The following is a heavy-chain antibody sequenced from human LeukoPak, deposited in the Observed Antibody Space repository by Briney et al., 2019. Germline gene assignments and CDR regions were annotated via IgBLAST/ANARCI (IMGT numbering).Heavy chain of an antibody. CDR2: IKQDGSNK. V-gene: IGHV3-7*01. CDR3: ASTTKYYYYYGMDV. Sequence: GGSLRLSCAASGFTFSSYWMSWVRQAPGKGLEWVANIKQDGSNKYYADSVKGRFTISRDNSKNTLYLQMNSLRAEDTAVYYCASTTKYYYYYGMDVWGQGTTVTVSS. D-gene: IGHD1-1*01. J-gene: IGHJ6*02. CDR1: GFTFSSYW.